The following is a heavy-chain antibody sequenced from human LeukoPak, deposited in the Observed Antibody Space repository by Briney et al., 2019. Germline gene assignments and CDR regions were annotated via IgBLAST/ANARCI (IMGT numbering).Heavy chain of an antibody. CDR3: ARPNYDILTGYYTLAY. CDR2: IIPIFGTA. V-gene: IGHV1-69*13. J-gene: IGHJ4*02. Sequence: GASVKVSCKASGGTFSSYAISWVRQAPGQGLEWMGGIIPIFGTANYAQKFQGRVTITADESTSTAYMELSSLRSEDTAVYYCARPNYDILTGYYTLAYWGQGTLVTVSS. D-gene: IGHD3-9*01. CDR1: GGTFSSYA.